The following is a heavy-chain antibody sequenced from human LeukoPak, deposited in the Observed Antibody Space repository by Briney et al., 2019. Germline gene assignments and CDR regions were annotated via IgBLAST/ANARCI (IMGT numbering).Heavy chain of an antibody. D-gene: IGHD3-16*02. CDR3: ARRTFGGVIKY. CDR1: GFTFSGYW. J-gene: IGHJ4*02. V-gene: IGHV3-74*01. Sequence: PGGSLRLSCAASGFTFSGYWMHWVRQAPGKGLVWVSRINSDGSSTSYADSVKGRFTISRDNAKNTLYLQMNSLRAEDTAVYYCARRTFGGVIKYWGQGTLVTVSS. CDR2: INSDGSST.